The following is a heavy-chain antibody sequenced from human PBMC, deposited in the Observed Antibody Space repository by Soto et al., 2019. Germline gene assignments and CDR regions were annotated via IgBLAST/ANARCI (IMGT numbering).Heavy chain of an antibody. CDR2: IYATGTT. CDR1: GASISGFY. J-gene: IGHJ5*02. V-gene: IGHV4-4*07. Sequence: LSLTCTVSGASISGFYWSWIRKSAGKGLEWIGRIYATGTTDYNPSLKSRVMMSVDTSKKQFSLKLRSVTAADTAVYYCVRDGTKTLRDWFDPWGQGMSVTVSS. CDR3: VRDGTKTLRDWFDP. D-gene: IGHD1-1*01.